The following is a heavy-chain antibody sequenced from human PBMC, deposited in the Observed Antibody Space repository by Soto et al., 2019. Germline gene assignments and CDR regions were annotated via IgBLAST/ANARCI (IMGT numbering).Heavy chain of an antibody. CDR1: GDTFSSYA. CDR3: ARDPLSSFAMDV. Sequence: GASVKVSCKASGDTFSSYAISWVRQAPGKGLEWMGKIIPTLGRTNYAQKFQGRLTISADDSTSTAYMELSSLSSEDTAVYYCARDPLSSFAMDVWGQGTTVTVSS. J-gene: IGHJ6*02. CDR2: IIPTLGRT. D-gene: IGHD3-10*02. V-gene: IGHV1-69*11.